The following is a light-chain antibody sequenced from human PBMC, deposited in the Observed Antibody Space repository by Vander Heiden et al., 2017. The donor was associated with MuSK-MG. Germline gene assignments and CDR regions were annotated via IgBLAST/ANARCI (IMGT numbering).Light chain of an antibody. V-gene: IGLV3-1*01. CDR3: QAWDSSTVV. CDR2: QNI. J-gene: IGLJ2*01. CDR1: ILADQF. Sequence: SYELTQPPSVSVSPGQTASITCSGDILADQFAWYQQKPGQSPVVVIYQNINRPSGIPERFSGSNSGNTATLTISGTQAMDEADYYCQAWDSSTVVFGGGTKLTVL.